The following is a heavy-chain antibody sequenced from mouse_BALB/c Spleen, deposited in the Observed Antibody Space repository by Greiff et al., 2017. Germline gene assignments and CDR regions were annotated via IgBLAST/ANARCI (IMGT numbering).Heavy chain of an antibody. J-gene: IGHJ4*01. CDR2: ISSGGSYT. CDR3: TRENGGYAMDY. V-gene: IGHV5-6-4*01. CDR1: GFTFSSYT. Sequence: EVQLVESGGGLVKPGGSLKLSCAASGFTFSSYTMSWVRQTPEKRLEWVATISSGGSYTYYPDSVKGRFTISRDNAKNTLYLQMSSLKSEDTAMYYCTRENGGYAMDYWGQGTSVTVSS.